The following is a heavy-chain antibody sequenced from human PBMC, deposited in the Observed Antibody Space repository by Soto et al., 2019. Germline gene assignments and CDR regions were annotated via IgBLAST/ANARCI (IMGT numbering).Heavy chain of an antibody. CDR2: IIPIFGTA. CDR1: GGTFSSYA. V-gene: IGHV1-69*13. D-gene: IGHD3-10*01. CDR3: ARVGATMVRGVNDYYYYGMDV. Sequence: SVKVSCKASGGTFSSYAISWVRQAPGQGLEWMGGIIPIFGTANYAQKFQGRVTITADESTSTAYMELSSLRSEDTAVYYCARVGATMVRGVNDYYYYGMDVWGQGTTVTVSS. J-gene: IGHJ6*02.